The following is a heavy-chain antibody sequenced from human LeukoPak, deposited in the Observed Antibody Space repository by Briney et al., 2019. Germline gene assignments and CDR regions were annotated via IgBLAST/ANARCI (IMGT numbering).Heavy chain of an antibody. CDR3: ARSAYFGSAFDY. CDR2: IHYIGTT. CDR1: GGSISSYY. Sequence: SETLSLTCTVSGGSISSYYWSWIRQPPGKGLEWIGYIHYIGTTNYNPSLKSRVTISVDTSKNQFSLKLISVTAADTAVYYCARSAYFGSAFDYWGQGNLVTVSS. V-gene: IGHV4-59*01. J-gene: IGHJ4*02. D-gene: IGHD3-10*01.